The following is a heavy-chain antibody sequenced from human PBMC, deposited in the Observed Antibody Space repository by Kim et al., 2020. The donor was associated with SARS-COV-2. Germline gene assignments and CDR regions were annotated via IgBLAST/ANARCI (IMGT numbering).Heavy chain of an antibody. Sequence: ASVKVSCKASGYTFTKHAINWVRQAPGQGLEWMGWINTDTGSPTYAQGFTGRFVFSLDTSVSTAYLQLSSLEAEDTALYSCASVFLGGYRYFVYWGPGTL. D-gene: IGHD3-16*02. V-gene: IGHV7-4-1*02. CDR1: GYTFTKHA. CDR2: INTDTGSP. CDR3: ASVFLGGYRYFVY. J-gene: IGHJ4*02.